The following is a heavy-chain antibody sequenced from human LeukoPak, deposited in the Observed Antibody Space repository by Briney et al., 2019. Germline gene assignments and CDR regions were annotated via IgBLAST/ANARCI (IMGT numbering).Heavy chain of an antibody. V-gene: IGHV3-7*01. Sequence: PGRSLRLSCAASGFTFSSYWMSWVRQAPGKGLEWVANIKQDGSEKYYVDSVKGRFTISRDNAKNSLYLQMNSLRAEDTAVYYCARDRLYDFWSGYDLYYFDYWGQGTLVTVSS. CDR2: IKQDGSEK. D-gene: IGHD3-3*01. CDR1: GFTFSSYW. J-gene: IGHJ4*02. CDR3: ARDRLYDFWSGYDLYYFDY.